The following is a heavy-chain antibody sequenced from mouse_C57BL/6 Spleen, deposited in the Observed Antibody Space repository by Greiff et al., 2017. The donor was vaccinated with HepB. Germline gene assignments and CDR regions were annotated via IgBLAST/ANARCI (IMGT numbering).Heavy chain of an antibody. CDR2: ISSGGSYT. D-gene: IGHD2-5*01. V-gene: IGHV5-6*02. CDR1: GFTFSSYG. J-gene: IGHJ1*03. CDR3: ASYSNYGYFDV. Sequence: DVMLVESGGDLVKPGGSLKLSCAASGFTFSSYGMSWVRQTPDKRLEWVATISSGGSYTYYPDSVKGRFTISRDNAKNTLYLQMSSLKSEDTAMYYCASYSNYGYFDVWGTGTTVTVSS.